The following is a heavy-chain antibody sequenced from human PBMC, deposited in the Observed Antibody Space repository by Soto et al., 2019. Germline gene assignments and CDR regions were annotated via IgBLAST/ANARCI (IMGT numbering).Heavy chain of an antibody. CDR1: GFTFSSYS. CDR2: ISSSSSYI. V-gene: IGHV3-21*01. D-gene: IGHD6-6*01. CDR3: ARVGGQLVPGFDY. J-gene: IGHJ4*02. Sequence: EVQLVESGGGLVKPGGSLRLSCAASGFTFSSYSMNWVRPAPGKGLEWVSSISSSSSYIYYADSVKGRFTISRDNAKNSLYLQMNSLRAEDKAVYYCARVGGQLVPGFDYWGQGTLVTVSS.